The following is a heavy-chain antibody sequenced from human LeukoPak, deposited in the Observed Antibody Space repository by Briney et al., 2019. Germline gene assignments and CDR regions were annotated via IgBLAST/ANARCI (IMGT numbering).Heavy chain of an antibody. D-gene: IGHD1-14*01. J-gene: IGHJ4*02. CDR1: GLTFSNYW. CDR3: ANMNPLAQ. CDR2: ISPDGSIT. V-gene: IGHV3-74*01. Sequence: GGSLRLSCVASGLTFSNYWMHWVRQAPGKGLVWVSRISPDGSITTYADSVRGRFTISRDNAKNTLFLQMSTLRADDTAVYFCANMNPLAQWGQGALVTVSS.